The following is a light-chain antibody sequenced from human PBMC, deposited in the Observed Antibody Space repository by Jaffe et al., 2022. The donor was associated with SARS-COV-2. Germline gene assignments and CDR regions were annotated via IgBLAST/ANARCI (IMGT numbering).Light chain of an antibody. V-gene: IGLV2-8*01. CDR3: SSYLGSSWV. CDR1: SSDVGAYNY. Sequence: QSALTQPPSASGSPGQSVTISCTGTSSDVGAYNYVSWYQQHPGKAPKLMIYEVSKRPSGVPDRFSGSKSGNTASLTVSGLQADDEADYYCSSYLGSSWVFGGGTKLTVL. CDR2: EVS. J-gene: IGLJ3*02.